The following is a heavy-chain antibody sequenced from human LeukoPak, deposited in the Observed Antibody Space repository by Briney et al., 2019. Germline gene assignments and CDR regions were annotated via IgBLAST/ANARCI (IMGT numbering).Heavy chain of an antibody. D-gene: IGHD5-18*01. Sequence: GGSLRPSCAASGFTFSSYGMHWVRQAPGKGLEWVAVISYDGSNKYYADSVKGRFTISRDNSKNTLYLQMNSLRAEDTAVYYCAKARSHGYFFDCWGQGTLVTVSS. J-gene: IGHJ4*02. CDR1: GFTFSSYG. V-gene: IGHV3-30*18. CDR2: ISYDGSNK. CDR3: AKARSHGYFFDC.